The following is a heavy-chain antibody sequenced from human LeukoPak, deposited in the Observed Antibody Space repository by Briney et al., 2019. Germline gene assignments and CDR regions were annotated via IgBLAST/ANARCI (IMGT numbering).Heavy chain of an antibody. CDR1: GGTFSSYA. V-gene: IGHV1-69*05. D-gene: IGHD3-22*01. Sequence: SVKVSCKASGGTFSSYAISWVRQAPGQGLEWMGRIIPFFGTANYAQKFQGRVTITTDESTSTAYMELSSLRSEDTAVYYCARDYYNDSSGYNPWGQGTLVTVSS. CDR3: ARDYYNDSSGYNP. CDR2: IIPFFGTA. J-gene: IGHJ5*02.